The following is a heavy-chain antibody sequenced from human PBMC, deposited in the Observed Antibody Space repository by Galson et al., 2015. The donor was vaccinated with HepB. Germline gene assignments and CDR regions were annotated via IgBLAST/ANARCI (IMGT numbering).Heavy chain of an antibody. D-gene: IGHD4-17*01. CDR3: ANSQDYGDYYFDY. CDR2: IRYDGSNK. J-gene: IGHJ4*02. CDR1: GFTFSSYG. V-gene: IGHV3-30*02. Sequence: SLRLSCAASGFTFSSYGMHWVRQAPGKGLEWVAFIRYDGSNKYYADSVKGRFTISGDNSKNTLYLQMNSLRAEDTAVYYCANSQDYGDYYFDYWGQGTLVTVSS.